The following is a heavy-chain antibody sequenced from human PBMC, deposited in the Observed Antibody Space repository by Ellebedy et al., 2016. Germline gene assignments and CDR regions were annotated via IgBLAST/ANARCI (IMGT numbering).Heavy chain of an antibody. CDR1: GGSFSGYY. Sequence: SETLSFTCAVYGGSFSGYYWSWIRQPPGKGLEWIGEINHSGSTNYNPSLKSRVTISVDTSKNQFSLKLSSVTAADTAVYYCARQGMVRGVKSYYYYGMDVWGQGTTVTVSS. CDR3: ARQGMVRGVKSYYYYGMDV. CDR2: INHSGST. J-gene: IGHJ6*02. V-gene: IGHV4-34*01. D-gene: IGHD3-10*01.